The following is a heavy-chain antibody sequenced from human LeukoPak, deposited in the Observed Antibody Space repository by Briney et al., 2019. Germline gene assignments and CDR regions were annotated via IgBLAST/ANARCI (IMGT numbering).Heavy chain of an antibody. V-gene: IGHV4-4*09. CDR3: ARLKLEITYYYYYYMDV. D-gene: IGHD1-1*01. CDR2: IYTSGST. Sequence: PSETLSLTCTVPGGSISSYYWSWIRQTPGKGLEWIGYIYTSGSTNYNPSLKSRVTISVDTSKNQFSLKLSSVTAADTAVYYCARLKLEITYYYYYYMDVWGKGTTVTVSS. CDR1: GGSISSYY. J-gene: IGHJ6*03.